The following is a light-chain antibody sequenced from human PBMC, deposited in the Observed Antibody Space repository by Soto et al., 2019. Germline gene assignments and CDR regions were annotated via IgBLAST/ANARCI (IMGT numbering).Light chain of an antibody. CDR2: ATS. V-gene: IGKV3-20*01. J-gene: IGKJ1*01. CDR3: HQYVTSPPAWA. Sequence: EIVLTQSPGTLSLSPGERATLSCRTSQSISSSYLAWSQQKPGQAPRLLISATSSRATGVPDRFSGSGSGTDFTLTISRLEPEDSAVYYCHQYVTSPPAWAFGQGTKGELK. CDR1: QSISSSY.